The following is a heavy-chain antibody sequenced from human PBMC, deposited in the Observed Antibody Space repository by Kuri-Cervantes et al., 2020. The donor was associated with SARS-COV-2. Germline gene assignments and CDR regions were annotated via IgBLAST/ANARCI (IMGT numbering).Heavy chain of an antibody. CDR2: ISSSGSTI. CDR1: GFTFSSYS. D-gene: IGHD6-19*01. Sequence: GESLKISCAASGFTFSSYSMSWIRQAPGKGLEWVSYISSSGSTIYYADSVKGRFTISRDNAKNSLYLQMNSLRAEDTAVYYCARGGSSGWYWNGYYYGMDVWGQGTTVTVSS. J-gene: IGHJ6*02. V-gene: IGHV3-48*04. CDR3: ARGGSSGWYWNGYYYGMDV.